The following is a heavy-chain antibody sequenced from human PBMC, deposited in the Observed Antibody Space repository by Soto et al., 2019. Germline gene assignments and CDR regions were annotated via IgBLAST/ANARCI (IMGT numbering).Heavy chain of an antibody. D-gene: IGHD2-8*01. CDR2: IKRDRSEK. CDR1: GFTFSSYW. V-gene: IGHV3-7*01. J-gene: IGHJ6*03. CDR3: VRDGYCTNCLCYNTYYYYHMDV. Sequence: PGGSLRLSCAASGFTFSSYWMSWVRQAPGKGLEWVANIKRDRSEKYYVDSVKGRFTISRDNAKNSLYLQMNSLRAEDTAVYYCVRDGYCTNCLCYNTYYYYHMDVWGKGTKVTVSS.